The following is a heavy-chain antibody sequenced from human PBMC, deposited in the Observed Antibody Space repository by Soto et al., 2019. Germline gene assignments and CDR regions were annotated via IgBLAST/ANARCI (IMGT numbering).Heavy chain of an antibody. CDR2: IYYSGST. V-gene: IGHV4-31*03. Sequence: QVQLQESGPGLVKPSQTLSLTCTVSGGSISSGGYYWSWIRQHPGKGLECIGYIYYSGSTYYNPSLKSRVTISLDTSKSQFSLKLSSVTAADTAVYYCARDATYYYDSSGYQDAFDIWGQGTMVTVSS. J-gene: IGHJ3*02. CDR1: GGSISSGGYY. D-gene: IGHD3-22*01. CDR3: ARDATYYYDSSGYQDAFDI.